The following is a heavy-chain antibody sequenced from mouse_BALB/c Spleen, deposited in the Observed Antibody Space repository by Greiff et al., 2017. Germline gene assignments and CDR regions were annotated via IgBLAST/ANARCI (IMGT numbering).Heavy chain of an antibody. V-gene: IGHV1-77*01. CDR3: AREADYYGSRRYFVD. CDR1: GYTFTDYV. J-gene: IGHJ2*01. D-gene: IGHD1-1*01. Sequence: QVQLQQSGPELVKPGASVKMSCKASGYTFTDYVISWVKQRTGQGLEWIGEIYPGSGSTYYNEKFKGKATLTADKSSNTAYMKLSSLTSEDSAVSFCAREADYYGSRRYFVDWGQGTTLTVSS. CDR2: IYPGSGST.